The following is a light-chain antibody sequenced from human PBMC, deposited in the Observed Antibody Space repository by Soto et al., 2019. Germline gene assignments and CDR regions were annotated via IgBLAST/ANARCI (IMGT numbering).Light chain of an antibody. CDR2: GTS. CDR3: QQYDSSPRT. CDR1: QSVSSYS. V-gene: IGKV3-20*01. Sequence: ENVLTQSPGTLSLSPGERATLSCRASQSVSSYSLAWYQQKSGQAPRLVMYGTSNRATGIPDRFSGSGSGTDFTLTISRLEPEDFAVYYCQQYDSSPRTFGQGTKVDIK. J-gene: IGKJ1*01.